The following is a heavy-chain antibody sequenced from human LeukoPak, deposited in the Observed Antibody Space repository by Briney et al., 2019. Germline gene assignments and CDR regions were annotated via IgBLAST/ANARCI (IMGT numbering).Heavy chain of an antibody. CDR3: ARGGGSYHIDY. Sequence: SETLSLTCTVSGGSISSYYWGWIRQPPGKGLEWIGSIYHSGSTYYNPSLKSRVTISVDTSKNQFSLKLSSVTAADTAVYYCARGGGSYHIDYWGQGTLVTVSS. V-gene: IGHV4-38-2*02. J-gene: IGHJ4*02. CDR2: IYHSGST. CDR1: GGSISSYY. D-gene: IGHD1-26*01.